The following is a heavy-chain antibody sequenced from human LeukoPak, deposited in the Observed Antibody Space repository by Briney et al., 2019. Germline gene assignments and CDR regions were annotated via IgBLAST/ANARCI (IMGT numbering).Heavy chain of an antibody. CDR2: IYYSGST. CDR3: ARRLVPAASAFDI. Sequence: SETLSLTCTVSGDSVTSSTYFWAWIRQPPGKGLEWIGTIYYSGSTNYNPSLKSRVTISVDTSKNQFSLKLSSVTAADTAVYYCARRLVPAASAFDIWGQGTMVTVSS. V-gene: IGHV4-39*07. D-gene: IGHD2-2*01. CDR1: GDSVTSSTYF. J-gene: IGHJ3*02.